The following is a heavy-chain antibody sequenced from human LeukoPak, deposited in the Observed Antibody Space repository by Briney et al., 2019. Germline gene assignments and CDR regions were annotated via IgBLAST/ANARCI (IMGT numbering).Heavy chain of an antibody. J-gene: IGHJ5*02. V-gene: IGHV1-3*01. D-gene: IGHD2-2*01. CDR3: ARDLGSCSSTSCHLGRIGWFDP. CDR1: GYTFTSYA. Sequence: ASVKVSCKASGYTFTSYAMHWVRQAPGQRLEWMGWINAGNGNTKYSQKFQGRVTITRDTSASTAYMELSSLRSEDTAVYYCARDLGSCSSTSCHLGRIGWFDPWGQGTLVTVSS. CDR2: INAGNGNT.